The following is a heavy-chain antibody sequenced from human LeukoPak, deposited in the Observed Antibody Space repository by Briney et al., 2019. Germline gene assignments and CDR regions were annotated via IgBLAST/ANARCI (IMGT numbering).Heavy chain of an antibody. CDR1: GFTFSSYA. V-gene: IGHV3-23*01. Sequence: GGSLRLSCAASGFTFSSYAMSWVRQAPGKGLEWVSTINDNGGSTYYSDSVKGRFTISRDSSKNTLYLQMNILRAEDTAVYYCATSLSSRDYYYYYYMDVWGKGTTVTVSS. D-gene: IGHD3-16*02. CDR3: ATSLSSRDYYYYYYMDV. CDR2: INDNGGST. J-gene: IGHJ6*03.